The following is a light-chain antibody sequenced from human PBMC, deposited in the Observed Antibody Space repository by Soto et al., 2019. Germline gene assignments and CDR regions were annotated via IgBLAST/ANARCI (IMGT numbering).Light chain of an antibody. Sequence: EIVLTQSPGTLSLSPGERATLSCRASQSVSSSYLAWYQQKPGQAPRLLIYGASSRATGIPDRFSGSGSGTAFTLTISRLEPEDFAVYYCQQYGSSPYNFGQGTKLEIK. CDR3: QQYGSSPYN. V-gene: IGKV3-20*01. CDR2: GAS. CDR1: QSVSSSY. J-gene: IGKJ2*01.